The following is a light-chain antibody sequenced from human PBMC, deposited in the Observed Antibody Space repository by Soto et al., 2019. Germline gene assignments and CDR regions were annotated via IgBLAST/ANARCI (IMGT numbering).Light chain of an antibody. V-gene: IGKV3-15*01. CDR2: GAS. J-gene: IGKJ4*01. Sequence: EIVMTQSPATLSVSPGERATLSCRASHSVSSNLAWYQQKPGQAPRFLIYGASTRATGIPARFSGSGSGTEFTLTISSLQSEDFAVYYCQQYDNWPLTFGGGTKVEIK. CDR1: HSVSSN. CDR3: QQYDNWPLT.